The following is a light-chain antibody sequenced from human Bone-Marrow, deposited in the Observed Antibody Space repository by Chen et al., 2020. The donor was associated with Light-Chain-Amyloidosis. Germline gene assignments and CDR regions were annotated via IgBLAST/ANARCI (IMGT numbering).Light chain of an antibody. CDR2: RDT. J-gene: IGLJ2*01. V-gene: IGLV3-25*03. Sequence: SYELTQPPSVSVSPGQTARITCSGDDLPTKYAYWYQQKPGQAPVLVIHRDTERPAGISARFSGSSAGTTATLTISGVQAEDEDDYHWQSADSSGTYEVIFGGGTKLTVL. CDR1: DLPTKY. CDR3: QSADSSGTYEVI.